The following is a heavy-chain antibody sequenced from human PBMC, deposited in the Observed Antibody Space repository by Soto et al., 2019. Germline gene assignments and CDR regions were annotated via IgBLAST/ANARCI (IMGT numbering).Heavy chain of an antibody. J-gene: IGHJ4*02. CDR1: GYIFTNYA. CDR3: ARAPILAYCAGDCAGYDY. V-gene: IGHV1-3*01. D-gene: IGHD2-21*02. Sequence: QVHLVQSGAEVKRPGASVRISCKASGYIFTNYAVFWVRQAPGQGLEWMGWINGDNGNRKYSKNFQGRVTITRDTSANTAYLELSSLRSEDTAVYYCARAPILAYCAGDCAGYDYWGQGTLVTVSS. CDR2: INGDNGNR.